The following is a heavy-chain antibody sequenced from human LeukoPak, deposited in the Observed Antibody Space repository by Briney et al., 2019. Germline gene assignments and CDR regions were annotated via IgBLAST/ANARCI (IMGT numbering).Heavy chain of an antibody. V-gene: IGHV1-69*04. Sequence: SVKVSCKASGGTFSSYAISWVRQAPGQGLEWMGRIIPILGIANYAQKFQGRVTITADKSTSTAYMELSSLRSEDTAVYYCASDVDIVATDWVAHWGQGTLVTVSS. CDR1: GGTFSSYA. CDR2: IIPILGIA. D-gene: IGHD5-12*01. CDR3: ASDVDIVATDWVAH. J-gene: IGHJ5*02.